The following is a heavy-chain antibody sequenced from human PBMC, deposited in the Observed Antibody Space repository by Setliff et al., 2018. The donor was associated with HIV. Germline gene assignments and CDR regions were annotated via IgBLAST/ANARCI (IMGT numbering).Heavy chain of an antibody. CDR1: GGSINSDNYY. CDR3: ARQPVPGGVVVPGDDWVDP. D-gene: IGHD2-2*01. J-gene: IGHJ5*02. V-gene: IGHV4-39*01. Sequence: SETLSLTCSVSGGSINSDNYYWGWIRQPPGKGLEWIGSIYYSGTTYYNPSLRSRVTISVDRSRNQFSLTLNSVTAADTAVYYCARQPVPGGVVVPGDDWVDPWGQGTLVTVS. CDR2: IYYSGTT.